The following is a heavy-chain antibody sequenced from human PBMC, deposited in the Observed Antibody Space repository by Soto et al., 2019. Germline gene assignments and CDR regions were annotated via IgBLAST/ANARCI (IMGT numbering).Heavy chain of an antibody. J-gene: IGHJ4*02. Sequence: QVQLVQSRAEVKKPGASVKVSCKASGYTFTSYAISWVRQAPGQGLEWMGWISPYNGNTTSAQKFQGRVTITTDTSTSTAYMELRSLRSDDTAVYYCAMYSSSSLDYWGQGTLITVAS. D-gene: IGHD6-6*01. CDR2: ISPYNGNT. CDR1: GYTFTSYA. CDR3: AMYSSSSLDY. V-gene: IGHV1-18*04.